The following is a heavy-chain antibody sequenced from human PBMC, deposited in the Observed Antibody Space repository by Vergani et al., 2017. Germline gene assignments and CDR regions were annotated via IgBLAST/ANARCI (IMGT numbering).Heavy chain of an antibody. CDR2: ISGSGGST. V-gene: IGHV3-23*01. D-gene: IGHD2-2*01. Sequence: VQLLESGGGLVQPGGSLRLSCAASGFTFSSYAMSWVRQAPGKGLEWVSAISGSGGSTYYADSVKGRFTISRDNSKNTLYLQMNSLRAEDTAVYYCVVDMIVVVPAAIHAIDYWGQGTLVTVSS. J-gene: IGHJ4*02. CDR3: VVDMIVVVPAAIHAIDY. CDR1: GFTFSSYA.